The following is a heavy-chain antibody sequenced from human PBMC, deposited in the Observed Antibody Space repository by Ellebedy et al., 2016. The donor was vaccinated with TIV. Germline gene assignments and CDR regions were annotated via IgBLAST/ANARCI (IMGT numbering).Heavy chain of an antibody. CDR2: IGLSGSPV. Sequence: GESLKISCAASGFTFSDYYMSWVRQAPGKGLEWVSYIGLSGSPVYYADSVKGRFIISRDNAKNSLFLELSSLRAEDTALYYCARGAAREQALYDHWGQGTRVTVSS. J-gene: IGHJ4*02. CDR1: GFTFSDYY. V-gene: IGHV3-11*04. D-gene: IGHD1/OR15-1a*01. CDR3: ARGAAREQALYDH.